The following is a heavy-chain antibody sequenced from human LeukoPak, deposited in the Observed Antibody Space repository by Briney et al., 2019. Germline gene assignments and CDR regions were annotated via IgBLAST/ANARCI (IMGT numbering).Heavy chain of an antibody. V-gene: IGHV3-48*04. CDR1: GFTLSTYS. CDR2: ISSSSSTI. CDR3: ARVDTAMGWAFDI. J-gene: IGHJ3*02. Sequence: GGSLRLSCAASGFTLSTYSMNWARQAPGKGLEWVSYISSSSSTIYYADSVKGRFTISRDNAKNSLYLQMNSLRAEDTAVYYCARVDTAMGWAFDIWGQGTMVTVSS. D-gene: IGHD5-18*01.